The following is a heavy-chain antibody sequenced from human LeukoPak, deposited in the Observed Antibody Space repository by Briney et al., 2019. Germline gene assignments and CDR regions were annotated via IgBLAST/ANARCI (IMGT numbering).Heavy chain of an antibody. CDR2: INSGGRTI. CDR3: ARERSFYDRANDY. V-gene: IGHV3-48*03. D-gene: IGHD3-22*01. Sequence: GGSLRLSCAASGFTFSSYEMTWVRQAPGKGLEWVSYINSGGRTIYYADSVKGRFTISRDNTKNSLYLQMNSLRAEDTAVYYCARERSFYDRANDYWGQGTLVTVSS. J-gene: IGHJ4*02. CDR1: GFTFSSYE.